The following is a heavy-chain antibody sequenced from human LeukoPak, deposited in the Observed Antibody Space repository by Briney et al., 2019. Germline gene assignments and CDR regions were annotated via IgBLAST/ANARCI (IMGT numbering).Heavy chain of an antibody. CDR2: IKQDGSEK. D-gene: IGHD3-22*01. CDR3: ARDLLTISSGYYYNYYYGMDV. Sequence: GGSLRLSCAASGFTFSSYWMNWVRQAPGKGLEWVATIKQDGSEKYYVDSVKGRFIISRDNAKNSLYLQMNSLRAEDTAVYYCARDLLTISSGYYYNYYYGMDVWGQGTTVTVSS. V-gene: IGHV3-7*01. CDR1: GFTFSSYW. J-gene: IGHJ6*02.